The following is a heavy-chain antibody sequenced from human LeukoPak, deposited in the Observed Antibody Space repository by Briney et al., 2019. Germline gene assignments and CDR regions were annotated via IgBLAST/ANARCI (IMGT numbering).Heavy chain of an antibody. CDR3: AGDTPPGGDYYFDY. CDR2: IWNAGTNT. J-gene: IGHJ4*02. D-gene: IGHD3-16*01. V-gene: IGHV3-33*01. CDR1: GFSFSTYG. Sequence: GGSLRLSCAASGFSFSTYGMHWVRQAPGKGLEWVALIWNAGTNTYYADSVKGRFTISRDNSKNTPYLQMNSLRAEDTAVYYCAGDTPPGGDYYFDYWAQGTLVIVSS.